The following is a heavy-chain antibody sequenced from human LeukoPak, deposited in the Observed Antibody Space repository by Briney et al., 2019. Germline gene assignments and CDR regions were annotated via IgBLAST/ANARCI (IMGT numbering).Heavy chain of an antibody. CDR3: TTDPHGDYVVS. V-gene: IGHV3-15*01. D-gene: IGHD4-17*01. CDR2: IKSKTDGAAT. J-gene: IGHJ4*02. Sequence: GGSLRLSCAASGFTFSNAWMSWVRQAPGKGREWVGCIKSKTDGAATDYAAPVKGRFTISRDDSKNTLDLQMNSLKTEDTAVYYCTTDPHGDYVVSGGQETVVTVPS. CDR1: GFTFSNAW.